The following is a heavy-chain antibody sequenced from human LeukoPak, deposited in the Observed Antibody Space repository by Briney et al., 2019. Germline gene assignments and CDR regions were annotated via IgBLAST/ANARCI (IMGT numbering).Heavy chain of an antibody. CDR2: IWYDGSNK. CDR3: ARGYQLHHYYYYGMDV. Sequence: QPGRSLRLSCAASGFTFSSYGMHWVRQAPGKGLEWVAVIWYDGSNKYYADSVKGRFTISRDNSKSTLYLQMNSLRAEDTAVYYCARGYQLHHYYYYGMDVWGKGTTVTVSS. J-gene: IGHJ6*04. D-gene: IGHD2-2*01. CDR1: GFTFSSYG. V-gene: IGHV3-33*01.